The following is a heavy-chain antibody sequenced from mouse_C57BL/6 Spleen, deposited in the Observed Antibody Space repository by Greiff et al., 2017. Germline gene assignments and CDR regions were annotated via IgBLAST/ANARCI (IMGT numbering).Heavy chain of an antibody. V-gene: IGHV14-4*01. Sequence: VQLQQSGAELVRPGASVKLSCTASGFNIKDDYMHWVKQRPEQGLEWIGWIDPENGDTEYASKFQGKATITADTSSNTAYLQLSSLPSEDTAVYYCTTCGILYYAMYYWGQGTSVTASS. CDR1: GFNIKDDY. CDR3: TTCGILYYAMYY. D-gene: IGHD1-1*01. CDR2: IDPENGDT. J-gene: IGHJ4*01.